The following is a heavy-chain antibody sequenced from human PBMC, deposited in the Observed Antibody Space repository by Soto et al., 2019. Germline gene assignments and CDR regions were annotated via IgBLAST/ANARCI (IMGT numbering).Heavy chain of an antibody. D-gene: IGHD5-12*01. Sequence: QVQLQESGPGLVKPSQTLSLTCSVSGVSIGSGGKYWSLIRQFPEKGLEWIGYIAYSGTTYYNPSLKSRITISADTSKNLFSLRVNSVTAADTAVYYCASPRDSWPAFDIWGQGTAVTVSS. CDR2: IAYSGTT. CDR3: ASPRDSWPAFDI. J-gene: IGHJ3*02. CDR1: GVSIGSGGKY. V-gene: IGHV4-31*03.